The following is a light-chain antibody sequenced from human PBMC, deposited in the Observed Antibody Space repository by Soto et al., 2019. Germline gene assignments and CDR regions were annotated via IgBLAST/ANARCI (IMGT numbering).Light chain of an antibody. CDR2: GAS. V-gene: IGKV3-15*01. CDR3: QQYSNWPL. Sequence: EMVVTQSPATLSASPGERATLSCRASQSVGTNLAWYQKKPGQSPRLLIYGASTRATGVPARFSGSGSGTEFTLTITSLQSEDFAVYYCQQYSNWPLFGQGTKVEVK. J-gene: IGKJ1*01. CDR1: QSVGTN.